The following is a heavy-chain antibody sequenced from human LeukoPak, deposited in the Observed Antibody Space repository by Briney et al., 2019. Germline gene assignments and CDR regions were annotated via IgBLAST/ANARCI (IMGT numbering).Heavy chain of an antibody. V-gene: IGHV3-33*01. D-gene: IGHD4-11*01. CDR1: GFTFSSYG. CDR2: IWYDGSNK. CDR3: ARPYSNYVGYDAFDI. J-gene: IGHJ3*02. Sequence: GGSLRLSCAAAGFTFSSYGMHWVRQAPGKGLEWVAVIWYDGSNKYYADSVKGRFTISRDNSKNTLYLQMNSLRAEDTAVYYCARPYSNYVGYDAFDIWGQGTMVTVS.